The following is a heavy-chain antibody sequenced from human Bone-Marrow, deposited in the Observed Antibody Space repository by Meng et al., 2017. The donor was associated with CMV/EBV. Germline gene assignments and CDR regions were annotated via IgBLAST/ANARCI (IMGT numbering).Heavy chain of an antibody. Sequence: ASVKVSCKASGYTFTSYGISWVRQAPGQGLEWMGWISAYNGNTNYAQKLQGRVTMTTDTSTSTAYMERRSLRSDDTAVYYCARDSAFNYYDFWSGYYTGGLGMDVWGQGTTVTVSS. CDR3: ARDSAFNYYDFWSGYYTGGLGMDV. J-gene: IGHJ6*02. V-gene: IGHV1-18*01. CDR1: GYTFTSYG. D-gene: IGHD3-3*01. CDR2: ISAYNGNT.